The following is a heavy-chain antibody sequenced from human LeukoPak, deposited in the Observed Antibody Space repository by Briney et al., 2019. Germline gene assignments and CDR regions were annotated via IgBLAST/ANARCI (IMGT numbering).Heavy chain of an antibody. V-gene: IGHV4-39*01. Sequence: PSETLSLTCTVSGGSISSSSCYWGWIRQPPGKGLEWIGSIYYSGSTYYNPSLKSRVTISVDTSKNQFSLKLSSVTAADTAVYYCASQSSGWAYWGQGTLVTVSS. CDR2: IYYSGST. D-gene: IGHD6-19*01. J-gene: IGHJ4*02. CDR3: ASQSSGWAY. CDR1: GGSISSSSCY.